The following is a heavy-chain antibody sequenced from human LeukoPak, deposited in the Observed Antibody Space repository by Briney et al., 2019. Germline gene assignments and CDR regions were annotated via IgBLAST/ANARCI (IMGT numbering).Heavy chain of an antibody. CDR1: GGSISSYY. J-gene: IGHJ4*02. D-gene: IGHD6-19*01. CDR3: ARGGAVAVGYY. V-gene: IGHV4-59*01. Sequence: SETLSLTCTVSGGSISSYYWSWIRQPPGKGLEWIGYIYYSGSTNYNPSLKSRVTISVDTSKNQFSLKLSSVTAADTAVYYCARGGAVAVGYYWGQGTLVTVSS. CDR2: IYYSGST.